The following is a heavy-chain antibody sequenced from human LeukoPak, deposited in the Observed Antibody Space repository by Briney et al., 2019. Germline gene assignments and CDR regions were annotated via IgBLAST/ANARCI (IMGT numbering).Heavy chain of an antibody. Sequence: GGSLRLSCAASGFTFDDYGMSWVRQAPGKGLEWVSGINWNGSSTGYADSVKGRFTISRDNAKNSLYLQMNSLRAEDTALYYCARVTYGNNNDYWGQGTLVTVSS. CDR3: ARVTYGNNNDY. CDR1: GFTFDDYG. V-gene: IGHV3-20*04. D-gene: IGHD4-11*01. J-gene: IGHJ4*02. CDR2: INWNGSST.